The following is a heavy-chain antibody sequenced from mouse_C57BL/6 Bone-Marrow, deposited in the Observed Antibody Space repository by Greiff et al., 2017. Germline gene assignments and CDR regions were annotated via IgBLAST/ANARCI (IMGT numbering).Heavy chain of an antibody. CDR3: AGGKGGY. Sequence: VQLQQSVAELVRPGASVKLSCTASGFNIKNTYMHWVKQRPEQGLEWIGRLDPANGNTKYGPKFEGTDTIPADTSSNTAYLQLSSLTSEDTAIYYYAGGKGGYWDQGTTPTVSA. D-gene: IGHD1-3*01. CDR1: GFNIKNTY. J-gene: IGHJ2*01. CDR2: LDPANGNT. V-gene: IGHV14-3*01.